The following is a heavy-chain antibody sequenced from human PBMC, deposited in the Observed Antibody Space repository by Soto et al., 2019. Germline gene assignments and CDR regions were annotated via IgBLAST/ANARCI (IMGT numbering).Heavy chain of an antibody. CDR2: INAGNGNT. D-gene: IGHD6-13*01. CDR3: ARGWSQT. V-gene: IGHV1-3*01. Sequence: ASVKVSCKASGNTVPNYAIHWVRQAPGQRLEWMGWINAGNGNTKYSQKFQGRVTITRDTSASTAYMELSSLRSEDTAVYYCARGWSQTWGQGTLVTVSS. J-gene: IGHJ5*02. CDR1: GNTVPNYA.